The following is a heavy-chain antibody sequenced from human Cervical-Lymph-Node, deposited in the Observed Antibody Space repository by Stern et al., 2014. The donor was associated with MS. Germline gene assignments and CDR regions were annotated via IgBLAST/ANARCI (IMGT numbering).Heavy chain of an antibody. CDR2: IIPVFGTT. V-gene: IGHV1-69*01. CDR3: ARDDVETAMWS. J-gene: IGHJ4*02. CDR1: GDTFNNYA. D-gene: IGHD5-18*01. Sequence: QVQLGQSGAELKKPGSSVKVSCKTSGDTFNNYAISWVRQAPGQGLEWMGGIIPVFGTTDYAQKFQGRLTVTADEPTSTAYMELSSLTYDDTAVYYCARDDVETAMWSWGQGTLVTVSS.